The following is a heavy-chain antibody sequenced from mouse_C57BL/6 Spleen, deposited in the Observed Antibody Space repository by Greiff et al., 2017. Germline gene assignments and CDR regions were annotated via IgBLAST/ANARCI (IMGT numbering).Heavy chain of an antibody. D-gene: IGHD2-3*01. CDR3: ARRGDGYYEYFDV. CDR2: INPGSGGT. J-gene: IGHJ1*03. V-gene: IGHV1-54*01. Sequence: LQQSGAELVRPGTSVKVSCKASGYAFTNYLIEWVKQRPGQGLEWIGVINPGSGGTNYNEKFKGKATLTADKSSSTAYMQLSSLTSEDSAVYCCARRGDGYYEYFDVWGTGTTVTVSS. CDR1: GYAFTNYL.